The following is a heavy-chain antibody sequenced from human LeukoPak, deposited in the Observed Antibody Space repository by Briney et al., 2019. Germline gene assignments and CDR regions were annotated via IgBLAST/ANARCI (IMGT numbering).Heavy chain of an antibody. V-gene: IGHV4-34*01. CDR1: GGSFSGYY. CDR3: ARGGKIGVGNTGY. CDR2: INHSGST. J-gene: IGHJ4*01. Sequence: SETLSLTCAAYGGSFSGYYWSWIRQPPGKGLEWIGEINHSGSTNYNPSLKSRVTISVDTSKNQFSLKLSSVTAADTAVYYCARGGKIGVGNTGYWGQGTLVT. D-gene: IGHD4-23*01.